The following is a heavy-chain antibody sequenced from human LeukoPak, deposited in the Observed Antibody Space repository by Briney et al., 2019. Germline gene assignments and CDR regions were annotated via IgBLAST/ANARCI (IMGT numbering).Heavy chain of an antibody. CDR2: IYYSGST. V-gene: IGHV4-59*01. D-gene: IGHD7-27*01. J-gene: IGHJ4*02. CDR3: ARADWGSGNFDY. Sequence: ETLSLTCTVSGGSISSYYWSWIRQPPGKGLEWIGYIYYSGSTNYNPSLKSRVTISVDTSKNQFSLKLSSVTAADTAVYYCARADWGSGNFDYWGQGTLVTVSS. CDR1: GGSISSYY.